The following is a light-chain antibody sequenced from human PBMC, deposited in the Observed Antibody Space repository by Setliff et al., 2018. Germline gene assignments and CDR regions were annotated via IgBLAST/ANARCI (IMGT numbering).Light chain of an antibody. Sequence: QSALTQPASVSGSPGQSITISCTGTSRDVGGNKYVSWYQHHPGKAPKLIIYDVINRPSGISNRFSGSKSGNTASLTISGLRAEDEADYYCTSYTDITTVFGSGTKVTVL. CDR2: DVI. CDR1: SRDVGGNKY. CDR3: TSYTDITTV. J-gene: IGLJ1*01. V-gene: IGLV2-14*03.